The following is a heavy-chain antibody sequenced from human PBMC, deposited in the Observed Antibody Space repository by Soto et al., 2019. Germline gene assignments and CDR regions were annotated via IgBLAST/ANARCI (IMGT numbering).Heavy chain of an antibody. CDR1: GFSFSSYG. D-gene: IGHD1-26*01. Sequence: QVQLVESGGGVVQPGRSLRLSCAASGFSFSSYGMHWVRQAPGKGLEWVAIIWYDGSNKYYVDSVMGRFTISRDNSKNTLYLQINSLRAEDTAVYYCARDSGSWSHFDYWGQGIQVTVSS. CDR2: IWYDGSNK. CDR3: ARDSGSWSHFDY. J-gene: IGHJ4*02. V-gene: IGHV3-33*01.